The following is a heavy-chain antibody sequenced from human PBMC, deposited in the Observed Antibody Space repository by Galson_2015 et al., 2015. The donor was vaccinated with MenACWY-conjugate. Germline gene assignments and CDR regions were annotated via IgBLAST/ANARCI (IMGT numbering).Heavy chain of an antibody. CDR1: GGSISSSSYF. V-gene: IGHV4-39*07. Sequence: ETLSLTCTVSGGSISSSSYFWGWIRQPPGKGLEWIGSIYYSGSTYYNPSLRSRVTTSVDTAKNQFSLRLSSVTAADTAVYYCAKDNDYYGSGSYLFYWGQGTLVTVSS. CDR3: AKDNDYYGSGSYLFY. D-gene: IGHD3-10*01. J-gene: IGHJ4*02. CDR2: IYYSGST.